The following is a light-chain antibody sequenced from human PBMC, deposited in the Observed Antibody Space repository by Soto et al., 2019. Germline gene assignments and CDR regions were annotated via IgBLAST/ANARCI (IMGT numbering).Light chain of an antibody. CDR2: GNN. J-gene: IGLJ1*01. V-gene: IGLV1-40*01. Sequence: QSVLTQPPSVSGAPGQRVTISCTGSSXNIGADYDVHWYQQRPGTAPKLLIFGNNNRPSGVPDRFSGSKSGTSASLAITGLQAEDEGDYYCQSYDSTLSARYVFGTGTKVTVL. CDR1: SXNIGADYD. CDR3: QSYDSTLSARYV.